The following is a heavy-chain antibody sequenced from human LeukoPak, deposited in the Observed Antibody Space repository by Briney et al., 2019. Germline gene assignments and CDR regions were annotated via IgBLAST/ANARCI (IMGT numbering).Heavy chain of an antibody. J-gene: IGHJ5*02. D-gene: IGHD5-12*01. CDR3: ARREWLYNWFDP. CDR2: IYYSGST. Sequence: ASETLSLTCTVSGGSISSYYWSWIRQPPGKGLEWIGYIYYSGSTNYNPSLKSRVTMSVDTSKNQFSLKLRSVTAADTAVYYCARREWLYNWFDPWGQGTLVTVSS. V-gene: IGHV4-59*08. CDR1: GGSISSYY.